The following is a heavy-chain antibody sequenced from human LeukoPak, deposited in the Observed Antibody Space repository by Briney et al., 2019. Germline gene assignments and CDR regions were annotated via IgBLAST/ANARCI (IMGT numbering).Heavy chain of an antibody. CDR2: IYYSGST. CDR3: ASLRERSYYARGFDY. D-gene: IGHD1-26*01. J-gene: IGHJ4*02. V-gene: IGHV4-39*01. Sequence: PSETLSLTCTVSGGSISSSSCYWGWIRQTPGKGLEWIGSIYYSGSTFYSPSLKSRVTISVDTSKNQFSLKLSSVTAADTAVYYCASLRERSYYARGFDYWGQGTLVTVSS. CDR1: GGSISSSSCY.